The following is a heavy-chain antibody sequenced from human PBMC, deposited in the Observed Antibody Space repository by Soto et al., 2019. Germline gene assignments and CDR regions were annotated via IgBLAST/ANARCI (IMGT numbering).Heavy chain of an antibody. V-gene: IGHV3-23*01. CDR2: TSGSGGST. CDR3: AKDPLSVATITKEFSWFDP. CDR1: GFTFSSYA. J-gene: IGHJ5*02. Sequence: GGSLRLSCAASGFTFSSYAMSWVRQAPGKGLEWVSATSGSGGSTYYADSVKGRFTISRDNSKNTLYLQMNSLRAEDTAVYYCAKDPLSVATITKEFSWFDPWGQGTLVTVSS. D-gene: IGHD5-12*01.